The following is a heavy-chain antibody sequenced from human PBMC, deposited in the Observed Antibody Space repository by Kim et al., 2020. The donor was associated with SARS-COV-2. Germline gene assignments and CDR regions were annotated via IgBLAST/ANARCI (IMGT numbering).Heavy chain of an antibody. J-gene: IGHJ5*02. CDR1: GGSMSSDAYS. V-gene: IGHV4-30-2*01. CDR3: VRGNGDDANWFDP. CDR2: IYHSGST. D-gene: IGHD4-17*01. Sequence: SETLSLTCAVSGGSMSSDAYSWSWIRQPPGKGLEWIGFIYHSGSTYYNPSLRSRVTISVDRSKNQFSLNLSSVAAADTAVYYCVRGNGDDANWFDPWGQGTLVTVS.